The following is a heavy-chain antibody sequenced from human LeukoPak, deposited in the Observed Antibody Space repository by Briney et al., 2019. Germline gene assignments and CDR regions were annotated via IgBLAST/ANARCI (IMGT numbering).Heavy chain of an antibody. CDR3: AKDRGTIVVVPAADY. CDR1: GFTFSSYA. Sequence: GGSLRLSCAASGFTFSSYAMSWVRQAPGKGLEWVSAISGSGGSTYYADSVKGRFTISRDNSKNTLYLRMNSLRAEDTAVYYCAKDRGTIVVVPAADYWGQGTLVTVSS. V-gene: IGHV3-23*01. CDR2: ISGSGGST. D-gene: IGHD2-2*01. J-gene: IGHJ4*02.